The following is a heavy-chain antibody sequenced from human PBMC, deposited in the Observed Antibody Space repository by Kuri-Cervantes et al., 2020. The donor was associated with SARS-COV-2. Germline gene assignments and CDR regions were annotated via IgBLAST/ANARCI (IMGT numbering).Heavy chain of an antibody. CDR2: ISAYNGNT. D-gene: IGHD6-19*01. Sequence: ASVKVSCKASGYTFTSYGISWVRQAPGQGLEWMGWISAYNGNTNYALKLQGRVTMTTDTSTSTAYMELRSLRSDDTAVYYCARDAGQWLGDNWFDPWGQGTLVTVSS. V-gene: IGHV1-18*01. J-gene: IGHJ5*02. CDR3: ARDAGQWLGDNWFDP. CDR1: GYTFTSYG.